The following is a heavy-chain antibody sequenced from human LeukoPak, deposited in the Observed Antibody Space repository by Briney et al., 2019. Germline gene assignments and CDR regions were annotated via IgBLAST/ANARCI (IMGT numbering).Heavy chain of an antibody. D-gene: IGHD6-19*01. J-gene: IGHJ6*01. CDR1: GGSFSGYY. CDR2: INHSGST. V-gene: IGHV4-34*01. Sequence: SSESLSLTCAVYGGSFSGYYWSWIRQPPGKGLEWIGEINHSGSTNYSPSLKSRVTISVDTSKNQFSLKLSSVTAADTAVYYCAKGGYSRGWSYMDVWGQGTTVTVSS. CDR3: AKGGYSRGWSYMDV.